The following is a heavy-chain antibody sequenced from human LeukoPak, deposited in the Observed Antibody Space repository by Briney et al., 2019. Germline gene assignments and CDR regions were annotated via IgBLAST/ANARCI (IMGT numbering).Heavy chain of an antibody. CDR3: ARDRTIFGVVDAFDI. J-gene: IGHJ3*02. CDR2: IYTSGST. CDR1: GGSISSYY. D-gene: IGHD3-3*01. Sequence: SETLSLTCTVSGGSISSYYWSWIRQPAGKGLEWIGRIYTSGSTNYNPSLKSRVTISVDTSKNQFSLKLSSVTAADTAVYYCARDRTIFGVVDAFDIWGQGTMVTVSS. V-gene: IGHV4-4*07.